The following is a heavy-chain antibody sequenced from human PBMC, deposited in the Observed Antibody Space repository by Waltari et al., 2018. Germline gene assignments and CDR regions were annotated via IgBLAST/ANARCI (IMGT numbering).Heavy chain of an antibody. CDR2: IYHSGRS. CDR3: ARRIAAAGTLA. D-gene: IGHD6-13*01. Sequence: QVQLQESGPGLVKPSETLSLTCAVSGYSISSGYYWGWIRQPPGKGLEWIGSIYHSGRSYYNPSLKSRVTISVDTSKNQFSLKLSSVTAADTAVYYCARRIAAAGTLAWGQGTLVTVSS. V-gene: IGHV4-38-2*01. J-gene: IGHJ5*02. CDR1: GYSISSGYY.